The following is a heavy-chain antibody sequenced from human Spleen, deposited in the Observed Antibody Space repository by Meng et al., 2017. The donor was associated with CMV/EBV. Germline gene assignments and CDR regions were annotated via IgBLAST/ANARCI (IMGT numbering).Heavy chain of an antibody. CDR1: GFTFSNYA. J-gene: IGHJ5*01. D-gene: IGHD6-19*01. V-gene: IGHV3-33*01. Sequence: GESLKISCAASGFTFSNYAMHWVRQAPGKGLEWVAVTWFDGRNKYYADSVKGRFSISRDNSKNTLYLHMNSLRVDDTAVYYCARPTTTVSGTRWFDSWGQGTLVTVSS. CDR3: ARPTTTVSGTRWFDS. CDR2: TWFDGRNK.